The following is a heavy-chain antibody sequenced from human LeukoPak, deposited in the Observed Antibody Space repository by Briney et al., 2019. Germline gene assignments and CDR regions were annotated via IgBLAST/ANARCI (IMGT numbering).Heavy chain of an antibody. Sequence: ASVKVSCKASGYTFTGYYMHWVRQAPGQGLEWMGWINPNSGGTNYAQKFQGRVTMTRDTSISTAYMELSRLRSDDTAVYYCARDHGMLRAAFDIWGHGTMVTVSS. J-gene: IGHJ3*02. V-gene: IGHV1-2*02. CDR3: ARDHGMLRAAFDI. D-gene: IGHD2-15*01. CDR2: INPNSGGT. CDR1: GYTFTGYY.